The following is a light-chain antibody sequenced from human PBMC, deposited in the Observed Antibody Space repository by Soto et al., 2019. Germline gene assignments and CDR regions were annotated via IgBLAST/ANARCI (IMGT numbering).Light chain of an antibody. CDR1: QSVSSY. Sequence: EIVLTQSPATLSLSPGERATLSCRASQSVSSYLAWYQQKPGQAPRLLIYDASNGATGIPARFSGSGSGTDFTLTISSLEPEDFAVYYCQQRSNWPPVFGQGTRLEI. CDR3: QQRSNWPPV. J-gene: IGKJ5*01. V-gene: IGKV3-11*01. CDR2: DAS.